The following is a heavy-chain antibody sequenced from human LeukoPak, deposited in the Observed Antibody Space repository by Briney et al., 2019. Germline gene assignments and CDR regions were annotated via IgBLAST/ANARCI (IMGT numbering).Heavy chain of an antibody. CDR1: GGSISSYY. V-gene: IGHV4-4*07. Sequence: SETLSLTCTVSGGSISSYYWNWIRQPAGKGLEWIGRIHTSGGANYNPSLKSRVTMSVDTSKNQFSLKLSSVTAADTAVYYCARNSGSYLDYWGQGTLVTVSS. J-gene: IGHJ4*02. D-gene: IGHD1-26*01. CDR3: ARNSGSYLDY. CDR2: IHTSGGA.